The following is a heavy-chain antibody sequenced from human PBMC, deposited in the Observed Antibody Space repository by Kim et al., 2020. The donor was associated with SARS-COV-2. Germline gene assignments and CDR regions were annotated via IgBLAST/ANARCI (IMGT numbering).Heavy chain of an antibody. Sequence: SVKVSCKASGGTFSSYAISWVRQAPGQGLEWMGGIIPIFGTANYAQKFQGRVMITADESTSTAYMELSSLRSEDTAVYYCARDLYHYDSRTVYYYYGMDVWGQGTTVTVSS. CDR3: ARDLYHYDSRTVYYYYGMDV. V-gene: IGHV1-69*13. CDR2: IIPIFGTA. J-gene: IGHJ6*02. CDR1: GGTFSSYA. D-gene: IGHD3-22*01.